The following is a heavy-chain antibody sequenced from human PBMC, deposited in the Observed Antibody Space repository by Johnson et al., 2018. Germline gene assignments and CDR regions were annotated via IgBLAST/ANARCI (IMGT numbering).Heavy chain of an antibody. CDR1: GFTVSSNY. Sequence: VQLVQSGGGLVTPGGSLRLSCAASGFTVSSNYMSWVRQAPGKGLEWVSGISWNSGSIGYADSVKGRFTISRDNAKNSLYRQMNSLRVEDTAVYYCARSQLFNGAFDYWGQGTLVTGSS. D-gene: IGHD2-2*01. V-gene: IGHV3-21*01. CDR2: ISWNSGSI. CDR3: ARSQLFNGAFDY. J-gene: IGHJ4*02.